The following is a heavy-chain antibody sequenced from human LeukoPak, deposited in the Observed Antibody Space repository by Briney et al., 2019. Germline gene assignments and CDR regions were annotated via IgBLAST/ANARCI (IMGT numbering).Heavy chain of an antibody. CDR3: ASVLVPLWFGEFNEAFDI. D-gene: IGHD3-10*01. CDR2: ISAYNGNT. J-gene: IGHJ3*02. CDR1: GYTFTSSG. Sequence: ASVKVSCTASGYTFTSSGISWVRQAPGEGLEWMGWISAYNGNTNYAQKLQGRVTMTTDTSTSTAYMQLRSLRSDDTDVYYCASVLVPLWFGEFNEAFDIWGQGTMVSVSS. V-gene: IGHV1-18*01.